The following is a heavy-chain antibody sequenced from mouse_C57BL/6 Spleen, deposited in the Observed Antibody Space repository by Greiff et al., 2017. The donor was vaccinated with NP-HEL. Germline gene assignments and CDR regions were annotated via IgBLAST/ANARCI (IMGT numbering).Heavy chain of an antibody. Sequence: VQRVESGPELVKPGASVKMSCKASGYTFTDYNMHWVKQSHGKSLEWIGYINPNNGGTSYNQKFKGKATLTVNKSSSTAYMELRSLTSEDSAVYYCARSHFIITTVGGFDYWGQGTTLTVSS. CDR1: GYTFTDYN. D-gene: IGHD1-1*01. CDR2: INPNNGGT. V-gene: IGHV1-22*01. CDR3: ARSHFIITTVGGFDY. J-gene: IGHJ2*01.